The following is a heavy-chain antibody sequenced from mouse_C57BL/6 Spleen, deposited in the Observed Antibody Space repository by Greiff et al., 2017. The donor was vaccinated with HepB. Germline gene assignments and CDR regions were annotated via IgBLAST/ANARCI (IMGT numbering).Heavy chain of an antibody. J-gene: IGHJ4*01. D-gene: IGHD1-1*01. CDR3: ARRGYYGRDYAMDY. Sequence: QVQLQQSGAELVRPGTSVKVSCKASGYAFTNYLIEWVKQRPGQGLEWIGVINPGSGGTNYNEKFKGKATLTADKSSSTAYMQLSSLTSEDSAVYFCARRGYYGRDYAMDYWGQGTSVTVSS. V-gene: IGHV1-54*01. CDR2: INPGSGGT. CDR1: GYAFTNYL.